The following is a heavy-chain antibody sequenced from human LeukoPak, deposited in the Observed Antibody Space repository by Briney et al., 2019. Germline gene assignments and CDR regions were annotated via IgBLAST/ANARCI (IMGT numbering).Heavy chain of an antibody. J-gene: IGHJ4*02. D-gene: IGHD6-6*01. CDR1: GGSVSSYY. V-gene: IGHV4-4*07. CDR2: ISTTGST. Sequence: SETLSLTCTVSGGSVSSYYWNWIRQPAGKGLEWIGRISTTGSTNYNPSLKSRLTMSVDTSKNQFSLRLSSVSAADTAVYYCAREYSSSSGRTFDYWGQGTLVTVSS. CDR3: AREYSSSSGRTFDY.